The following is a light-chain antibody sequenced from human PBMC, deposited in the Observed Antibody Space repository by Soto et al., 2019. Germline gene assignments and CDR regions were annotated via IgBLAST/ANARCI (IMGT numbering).Light chain of an antibody. CDR2: GAS. J-gene: IGKJ1*01. Sequence: DIQMTQSPSSLSTSVGDRVTITCRASQSISSSLNWYQQKPGKAPKLLIYGASSLQSGVPSRFSGSGSGTDFTLTISSLQPVVFATYYCPQTHSTFWTFVLGTRVGIK. CDR3: PQTHSTFWT. V-gene: IGKV1-39*01. CDR1: QSISSS.